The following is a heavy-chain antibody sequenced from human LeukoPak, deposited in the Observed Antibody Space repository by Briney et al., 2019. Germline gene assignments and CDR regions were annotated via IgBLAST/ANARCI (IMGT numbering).Heavy chain of an antibody. CDR2: IYYTGSN. V-gene: IGHV4-59*11. D-gene: IGHD4-17*01. CDR1: EDSFSSHY. J-gene: IGHJ3*02. Sequence: SETLSLTCAVSEDSFSSHYWPWLRQPPAQGLEWIGYIYYTGSNNYHHSLKSRVTISVDTCKNQFSLKLNSVSAADTAVYYGARAPTTVTKGFDIGGQGTLVTVSS. CDR3: ARAPTTVTKGFDI.